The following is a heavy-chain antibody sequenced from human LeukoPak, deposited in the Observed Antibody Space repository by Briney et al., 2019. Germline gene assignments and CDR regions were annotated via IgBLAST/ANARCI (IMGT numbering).Heavy chain of an antibody. Sequence: PSETLSLTCAVYGGSLSSYYWSWVRQSPGKGLEWIGEMHRDGRSDYNPSLGSRVTISVDVSKNQFSLYLRSMTAADTAVYYCARGIKRYYYYGLGSFPYDSWGQGSLVTVSS. D-gene: IGHD3-10*01. V-gene: IGHV4-34*01. J-gene: IGHJ4*02. CDR3: ARGIKRYYYYGLGSFPYDS. CDR2: MHRDGRS. CDR1: GGSLSSYY.